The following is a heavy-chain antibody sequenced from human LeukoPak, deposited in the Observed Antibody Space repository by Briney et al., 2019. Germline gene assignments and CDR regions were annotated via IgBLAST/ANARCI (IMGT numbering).Heavy chain of an antibody. Sequence: GRSLRLSCAASGFTFSSYAMHWVRQAPGKGLEWVAVISYDGSNKYYADSVKGRFTISRDNSKNTLYLQMNSLRAEDTAVYYCAKVPTYYYDSSGRNWFDPWGQGTLVTVSS. CDR1: GFTFSSYA. CDR2: ISYDGSNK. J-gene: IGHJ5*02. V-gene: IGHV3-30-3*01. CDR3: AKVPTYYYDSSGRNWFDP. D-gene: IGHD3-22*01.